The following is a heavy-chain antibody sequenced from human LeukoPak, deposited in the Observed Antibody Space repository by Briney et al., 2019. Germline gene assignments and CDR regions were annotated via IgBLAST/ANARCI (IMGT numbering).Heavy chain of an antibody. CDR2: ISGSGGST. Sequence: GGSLRLSCAASGFTFSSYAMSWVRQAPGKGLEWVSAISGSGGSTYYADSVKGRFTISRDNSKNTLYLQMNSLRAEDTAVYYCAREGTYYDYVWGSYLQAWGQGTLVTVSS. CDR1: GFTFSSYA. D-gene: IGHD3-16*01. J-gene: IGHJ4*02. V-gene: IGHV3-23*01. CDR3: AREGTYYDYVWGSYLQA.